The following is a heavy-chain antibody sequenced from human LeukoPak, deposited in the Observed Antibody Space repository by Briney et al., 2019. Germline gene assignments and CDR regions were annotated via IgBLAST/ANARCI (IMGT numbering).Heavy chain of an antibody. CDR2: INPSGGSI. V-gene: IGHV1-46*01. J-gene: IGHJ5*02. CDR1: GYTFTSYY. Sequence: GASVKVSCKASGYTFTSYYMHWVRQAPGQGLEWMGIINPSGGSISYAQKFQGRVTMTRDTSTSTVYMELSSLRSEDTAVYYCAREGAYCSSTSCHIQNWFDPWGQGTLVTVSS. D-gene: IGHD2-2*01. CDR3: AREGAYCSSTSCHIQNWFDP.